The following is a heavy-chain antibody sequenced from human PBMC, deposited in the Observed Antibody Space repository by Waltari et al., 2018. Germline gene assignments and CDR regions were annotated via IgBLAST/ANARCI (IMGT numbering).Heavy chain of an antibody. CDR2: IRSNTYGGTT. CDR3: TRGEGFWSGYYLDY. V-gene: IGHV3-49*04. CDR1: GFTFRVYA. D-gene: IGHD3-3*01. J-gene: IGHJ4*02. Sequence: EVQLVESGGGFVQPGRSLRLSCLPSGFTFRVYAMFWVRQAPGKGLEWVGFIRSNTYGGTTEYAASVKGIFTISRDDSKSIAYLQMNSLKTEDTDVYYCTRGEGFWSGYYLDYWGQGTLVTVSS.